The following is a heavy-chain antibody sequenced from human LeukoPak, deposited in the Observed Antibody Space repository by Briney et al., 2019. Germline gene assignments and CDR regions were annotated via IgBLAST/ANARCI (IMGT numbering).Heavy chain of an antibody. CDR1: GFAFSTYW. CDR3: ASHFDWRN. V-gene: IGHV3-74*01. D-gene: IGHD3-9*01. J-gene: IGHJ4*02. Sequence: GGSLRLSCAASGFAFSTYWMHWVRQTPGKGLVWVSRINSDGSSTTYADSVKGRFTISRDNAKNTLYLQMNSLRAEDTAVYYCASHFDWRNWGQGTLVTVSS. CDR2: INSDGSST.